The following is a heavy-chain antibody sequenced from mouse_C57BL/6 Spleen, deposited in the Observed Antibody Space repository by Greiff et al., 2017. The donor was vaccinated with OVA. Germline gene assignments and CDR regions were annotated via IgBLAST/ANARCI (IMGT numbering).Heavy chain of an antibody. J-gene: IGHJ2*01. CDR2: INPSSGYT. CDR3: ARKGDSSGLDY. D-gene: IGHD3-2*02. Sequence: VQLQQSGAELARPGASVKMSCKASGYTFTRYTMHWVKQRPGQGLEWIGYINPSSGYTKYNQKFKDKATLTADKSSSTAYMQLSSLTSEDSAVYYCARKGDSSGLDYWGQGTTLTVSS. CDR1: GYTFTRYT. V-gene: IGHV1-4*01.